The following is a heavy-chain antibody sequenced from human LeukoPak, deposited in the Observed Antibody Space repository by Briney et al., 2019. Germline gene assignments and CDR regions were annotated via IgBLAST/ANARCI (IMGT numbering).Heavy chain of an antibody. CDR2: INAGNGNT. CDR3: ARVAVAGGLDFDY. V-gene: IGHV1-3*03. CDR1: GYTFTGYY. Sequence: GASVKVSCKASGYTFTGYYMHWVRQAPGQRLEWMGWINAGNGNTKYSQEFQGRVTITRDTSASTAYMELSGLRSEDMAVYYCARVAVAGGLDFDYWGQGTLVTVSS. D-gene: IGHD6-19*01. J-gene: IGHJ4*02.